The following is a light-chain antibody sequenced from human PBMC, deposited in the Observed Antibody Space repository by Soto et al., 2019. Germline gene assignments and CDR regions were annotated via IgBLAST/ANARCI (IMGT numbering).Light chain of an antibody. CDR2: DVS. CDR3: GSYTTSSTLYV. V-gene: IGLV2-14*01. J-gene: IGLJ1*01. CDR1: SSDVGGYNY. Sequence: QSALTQPASVSGSPGQTITISCTGTSSDVGGYNYVSWYQQHPGKAPKVMIYDVSNRPSGVSNRFSGSKSGNTASLTISGLQAEDEADYYCGSYTTSSTLYVFGTGTKLTVL.